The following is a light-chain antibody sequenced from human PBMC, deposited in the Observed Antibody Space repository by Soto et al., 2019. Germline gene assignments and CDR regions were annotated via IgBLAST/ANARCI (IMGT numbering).Light chain of an antibody. CDR3: QQSYSMPYT. Sequence: DIQMTHSPSSLPPSLGAKATITSGGVQTISSNLIWFQKEPGKAPRSLIFAASNLQSGVSARFSGSGSGTDFTLTISSLQPEDFSSYYCQQSYSMPYTVGQGTKLEIK. CDR2: AAS. J-gene: IGKJ2*01. CDR1: QTISSN. V-gene: IGKV1-39*01.